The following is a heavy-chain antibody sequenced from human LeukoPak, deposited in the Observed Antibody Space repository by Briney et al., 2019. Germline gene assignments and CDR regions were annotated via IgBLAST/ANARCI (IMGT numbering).Heavy chain of an antibody. CDR3: ASQDDSSGYLAGAFDI. J-gene: IGHJ3*02. CDR2: MNPNSGNT. CDR1: GYTFTSYD. Sequence: ASVKVSCKASGYTFTSYDINWVRQATGQGLEWMGWMNPNSGNTGYAQKFQGRVTMTRNTSISTAYMELSSLRSEDTAVYYCASQDDSSGYLAGAFDIWGQGTMVTVSS. D-gene: IGHD3-22*01. V-gene: IGHV1-8*01.